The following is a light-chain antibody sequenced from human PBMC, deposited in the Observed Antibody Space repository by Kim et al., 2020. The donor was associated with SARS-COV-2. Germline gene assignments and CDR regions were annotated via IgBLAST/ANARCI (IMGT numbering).Light chain of an antibody. Sequence: DIVMTQSPDSLAVSLGERATINCKSSPSVLYSSNNKKYLAWYQQKPGQPPKLLIYWASTRESGVPDRFSGSGSGTDFTLTITSLQAEDVAVYYCQQHYSTPWTFGQGTKVDIK. CDR2: WAS. V-gene: IGKV4-1*01. J-gene: IGKJ1*01. CDR3: QQHYSTPWT. CDR1: PSVLYSSNNKKY.